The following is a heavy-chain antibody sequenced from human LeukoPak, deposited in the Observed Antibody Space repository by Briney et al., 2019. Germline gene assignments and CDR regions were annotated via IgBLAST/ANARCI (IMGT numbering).Heavy chain of an antibody. CDR1: GFTVSSNY. Sequence: PGGSLRLSCAASGFTVSSNYMSWVRQAPGKGLEWVSVIYSGGSTDYADSVKSRFTISRDNSKNTLYLQMNSLRVEDTAVYYCARGAAAAPCYEYWGQGTLVTVSS. V-gene: IGHV3-53*01. CDR3: ARGAAAAPCYEY. J-gene: IGHJ4*02. CDR2: IYSGGST. D-gene: IGHD6-13*01.